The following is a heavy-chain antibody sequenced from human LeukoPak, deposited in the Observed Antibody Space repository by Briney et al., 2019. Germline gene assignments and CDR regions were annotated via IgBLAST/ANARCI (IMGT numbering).Heavy chain of an antibody. CDR2: IYTSGST. CDR3: ARDSSGYYRPGYYYYYMDV. V-gene: IGHV4-61*02. CDR1: GGSISSGSYY. J-gene: IGHJ6*03. Sequence: TSQTLSLTCTVSGGSISSGSYYWSWIRQPAGKGLEWIGRIYTSGSTNYNPSLKSRVTISVDTSKNQFSLKLSSVTAADTAVYYCARDSSGYYRPGYYYYYMDVWGKGTTVTVSS. D-gene: IGHD3-22*01.